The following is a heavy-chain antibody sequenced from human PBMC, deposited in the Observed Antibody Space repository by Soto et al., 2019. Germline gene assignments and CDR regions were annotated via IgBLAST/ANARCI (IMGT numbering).Heavy chain of an antibody. CDR3: AKAGYCTNGVCYTGITRSIDY. CDR2: ISYDGSNK. CDR1: GFTFSSYG. Sequence: QVQLVESGGGVVQPGRSLRLSCAASGFTFSSYGMHWVRQAPGKGLEWVAVISYDGSNKYYADSVKGRFTISRDNSKNTLYLQMNSLRAEDTAVYYCAKAGYCTNGVCYTGITRSIDYWGQGTLVTVSS. D-gene: IGHD2-8*01. V-gene: IGHV3-30*18. J-gene: IGHJ4*02.